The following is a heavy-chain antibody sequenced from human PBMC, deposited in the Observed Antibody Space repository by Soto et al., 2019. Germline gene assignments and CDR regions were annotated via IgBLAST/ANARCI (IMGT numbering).Heavy chain of an antibody. CDR3: ARVDNDSSGYQYFDY. D-gene: IGHD3-22*01. Sequence: SETLSLTCTVSGGSISSYYWSWIRQPPGKGLEWIGYIYYSGSTNYNPSLKSRVTISVDTSKNQFSLKLSSVTAADTAVYYCARVDNDSSGYQYFDYWGQGTLVTV. J-gene: IGHJ4*02. V-gene: IGHV4-59*01. CDR1: GGSISSYY. CDR2: IYYSGST.